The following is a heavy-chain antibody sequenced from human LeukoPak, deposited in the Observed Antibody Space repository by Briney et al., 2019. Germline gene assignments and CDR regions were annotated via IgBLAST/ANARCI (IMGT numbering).Heavy chain of an antibody. CDR2: MYYSGST. Sequence: PSETLSLTCTVSGGSISSGDFYWSWIRQPPGKGLEWIAYMYYSGSTYYNPSLKSRVTMSVDTSKNQLSLKLSSVTAADTAVYYCARPYYYDSRIDPWGQGILVTVSS. CDR1: GGSISSGDFY. D-gene: IGHD3-22*01. V-gene: IGHV4-30-4*01. CDR3: ARPYYYDSRIDP. J-gene: IGHJ5*02.